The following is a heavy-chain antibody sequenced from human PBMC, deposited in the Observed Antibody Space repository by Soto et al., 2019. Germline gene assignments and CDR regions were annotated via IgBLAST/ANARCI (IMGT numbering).Heavy chain of an antibody. D-gene: IGHD2-15*01. Sequence: PGGSLRLSCISSGFTFRTYTMNWVRQAPGKGLEWVSGIRGFSPYTFYAESVKGRSTISRDNAKNSLFLQMNSLRAEDTAVYYCARDRGYDAHDFFYNAMDVWGQVTTVPVSS. CDR2: IRGFSPYT. V-gene: IGHV3-21*01. CDR3: ARDRGYDAHDFFYNAMDV. CDR1: GFTFRTYT. J-gene: IGHJ6*02.